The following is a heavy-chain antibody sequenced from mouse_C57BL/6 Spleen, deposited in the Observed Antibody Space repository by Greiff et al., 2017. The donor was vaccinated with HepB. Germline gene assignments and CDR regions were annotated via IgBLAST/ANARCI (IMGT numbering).Heavy chain of an antibody. Sequence: VQLVESGAELVKPGASVKLSCKASGYTFTEYTIHWVKQRSGQGLEWIGWFYPGSGSIKYNEKFKDKATLTADKSSSTVYMELSRLTSEDSAVYFCARHEEGSTMDNWYFDVWGTGTTVTVSS. CDR1: GYTFTEYT. CDR2: FYPGSGSI. CDR3: ARHEEGSTMDNWYFDV. D-gene: IGHD1-1*02. V-gene: IGHV1-62-2*01. J-gene: IGHJ1*03.